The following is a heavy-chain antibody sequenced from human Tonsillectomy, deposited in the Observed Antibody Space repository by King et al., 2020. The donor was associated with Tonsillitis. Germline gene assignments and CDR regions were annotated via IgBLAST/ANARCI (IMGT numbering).Heavy chain of an antibody. Sequence: VQLVESGGGLVQPGGSLRLSCAASGFMFSNYWMSWVRQAPGKGLEWVANIKQDGSEKYHVDSVKGRFSISRDNAKNSLYLQMNSLRVDDTAVYYGARVDTVMGNHYYGMDVWGQGTTVAVSS. CDR2: IKQDGSEK. CDR1: GFMFSNYW. J-gene: IGHJ6*02. D-gene: IGHD5-18*01. V-gene: IGHV3-7*03. CDR3: ARVDTVMGNHYYGMDV.